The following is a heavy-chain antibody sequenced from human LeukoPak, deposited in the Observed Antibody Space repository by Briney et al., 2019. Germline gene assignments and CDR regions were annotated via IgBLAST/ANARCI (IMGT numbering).Heavy chain of an antibody. D-gene: IGHD6-19*01. Sequence: PGRSLRLSCAASGFTFSSYGMHWVRQAPGKGLEWVAIIWYDGSNEYYADSVKGRFTIFRDNSKNTVSLQMNSLRTEDTAVYFCARVDSSGWLIYGMDVWGQGTTVTVSS. CDR1: GFTFSSYG. CDR3: ARVDSSGWLIYGMDV. J-gene: IGHJ6*02. CDR2: IWYDGSNE. V-gene: IGHV3-33*01.